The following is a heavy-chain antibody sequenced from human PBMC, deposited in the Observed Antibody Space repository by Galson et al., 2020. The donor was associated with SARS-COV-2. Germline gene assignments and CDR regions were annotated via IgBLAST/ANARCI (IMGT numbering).Heavy chain of an antibody. CDR2: IYWNDDK. CDR3: ARRRIAVSGTSGKWVDP. Sequence: YGPTLVKPTQTLTLTCTFSGFSLTTSGVGVVWIRRPPGKALEWLALIYWNDDKAYNPSLKSRLTITKDTSKNQVVLTMANMDPVDTATYVCARRRIAVSGTSGKWVDPWGQGTLVTVSA. CDR1: GFSLTTSGVG. D-gene: IGHD6-19*01. V-gene: IGHV2-5*01. J-gene: IGHJ5*02.